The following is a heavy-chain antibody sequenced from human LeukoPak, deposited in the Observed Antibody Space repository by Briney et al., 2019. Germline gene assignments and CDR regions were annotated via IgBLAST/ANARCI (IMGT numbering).Heavy chain of an antibody. J-gene: IGHJ4*02. V-gene: IGHV4-59*01. CDR1: GGSISSYY. Sequence: PSETLSLTCTVSGGSISSYYWSWIRQPPGKGLEWIGYIYYSGSTNYNPSLKSRVTISVDTSKNQFSLKLSSVTAADTAVYYCARGWGRGSYTFDYWGQGTLVTVSS. D-gene: IGHD1-26*01. CDR2: IYYSGST. CDR3: ARGWGRGSYTFDY.